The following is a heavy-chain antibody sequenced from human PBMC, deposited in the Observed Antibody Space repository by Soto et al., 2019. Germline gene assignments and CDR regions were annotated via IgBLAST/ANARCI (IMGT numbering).Heavy chain of an antibody. Sequence: QLQLQESGSGLVKPSQTLSLTCAVSGGSISSGGYSCNWIRQPPGRGLEWIGYIYHSGSTYYNPSLKRRVTISVDRSKNQCSPKLSSVTAADTAVYYCARGMTTVTTFDYWGQGTLVTVSS. D-gene: IGHD4-17*01. CDR3: ARGMTTVTTFDY. CDR2: IYHSGST. V-gene: IGHV4-30-2*01. CDR1: GGSISSGGYS. J-gene: IGHJ4*02.